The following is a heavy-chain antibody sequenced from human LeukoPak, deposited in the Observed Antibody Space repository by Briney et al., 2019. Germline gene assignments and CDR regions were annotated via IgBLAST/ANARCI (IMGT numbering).Heavy chain of an antibody. CDR3: ARVGMGFGFSCFDY. J-gene: IGHJ4*02. V-gene: IGHV4-4*07. D-gene: IGHD3-10*01. Sequence: SETLSLTCTVSGGSISSYYWSWIRQPAGKGLEWIGRIYTSGSTNYNPSLKSRVTISVDTSKNQFSLKLSSVTAADTAVYYCARVGMGFGFSCFDYWGQGTLVTVSS. CDR1: GGSISSYY. CDR2: IYTSGST.